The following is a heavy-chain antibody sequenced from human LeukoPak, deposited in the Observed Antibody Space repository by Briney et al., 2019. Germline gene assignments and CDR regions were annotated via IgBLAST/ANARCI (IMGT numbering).Heavy chain of an antibody. Sequence: SQTLSLTCAISGDSVSSNSAAWNWIRQSPSRGLEWLGRTYYRSKWYNDYAVSVKSRITINPDTSKNQFSLQLNSVTPEDTAVYYCAREGAFYSSGWENHGFDYWGQGTLVTVSS. CDR2: TYYRSKWYN. D-gene: IGHD6-19*01. J-gene: IGHJ4*02. V-gene: IGHV6-1*01. CDR1: GDSVSSNSAA. CDR3: AREGAFYSSGWENHGFDY.